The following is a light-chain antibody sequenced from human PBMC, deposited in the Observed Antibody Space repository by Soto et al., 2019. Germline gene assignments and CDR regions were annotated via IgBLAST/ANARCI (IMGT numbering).Light chain of an antibody. V-gene: IGLV2-23*01. CDR1: SSVVGSYNL. CDR2: EGN. J-gene: IGLJ1*01. CDR3: CSYASSSTYV. Sequence: QSALTQPASVSGSPGQSITISCTGTSSVVGSYNLVSWFQHHPGKAPKLMIYEGNKRPSGVSNRFSGSKSGNTASLTISGLQAEDEADYYCCSYASSSTYVFGTGTKVTVL.